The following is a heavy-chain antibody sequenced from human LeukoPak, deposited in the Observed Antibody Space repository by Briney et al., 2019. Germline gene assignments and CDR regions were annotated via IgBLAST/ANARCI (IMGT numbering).Heavy chain of an antibody. CDR1: GGSLSGHY. D-gene: IGHD3-22*01. V-gene: IGHV4-59*11. J-gene: IGHJ3*01. CDR3: ARLLDNDISGDPDTFDV. Sequence: SETLSLTCTVSGGSLSGHYWSWIRQPPGKRLEWIGYVSYTGRTKYNLSLQSRVTISIDTSKRHFSLKLTSVTSADTAVYSCARLLDNDISGDPDTFDVWGQGTTVIVSS. CDR2: VSYTGRT.